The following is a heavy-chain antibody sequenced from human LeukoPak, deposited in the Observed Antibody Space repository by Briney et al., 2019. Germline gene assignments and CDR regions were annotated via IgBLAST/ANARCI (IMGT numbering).Heavy chain of an antibody. V-gene: IGHV1-2*02. CDR2: INPNSGDT. Sequence: GASVKVSYKASGYTFTGYYMHWVRQAPGQGREWMGWINPNSGDTNYEQKLQGRVTITRDTSISTAYMEMSRLKSDDTAVYYCAASYDFWGGYLNHDYWGQGTLVTVSS. D-gene: IGHD3-3*01. CDR3: AASYDFWGGYLNHDY. CDR1: GYTFTGYY. J-gene: IGHJ4*02.